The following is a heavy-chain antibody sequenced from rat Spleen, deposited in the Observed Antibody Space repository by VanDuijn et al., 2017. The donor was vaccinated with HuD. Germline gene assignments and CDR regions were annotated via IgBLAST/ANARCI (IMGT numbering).Heavy chain of an antibody. CDR3: AKGAMDY. Sequence: EVQLVESGGGFVQPGRSMKLSCAASGFTLSNFYMAWVRQAPTKGLEWVASISTGGGNTHYRDSVKGRFTISKNNAKNTLYLQMDSLRSEDTATYYCAKGAMDYWGQGVMVTVSS. J-gene: IGHJ2*01. CDR1: GFTLSNFY. D-gene: IGHD1-12*01. CDR2: ISTGGGNT. V-gene: IGHV5-25*01.